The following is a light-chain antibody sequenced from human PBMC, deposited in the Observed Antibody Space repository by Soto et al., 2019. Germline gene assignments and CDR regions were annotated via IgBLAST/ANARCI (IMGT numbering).Light chain of an antibody. V-gene: IGLV2-11*01. J-gene: IGLJ1*01. CDR3: CPHAGSYTCRV. CDR2: DVT. CDR1: SSDVCGSDY. Sequence: QSALTQPRSVSGSPGQSVTISCTGTSSDVCGSDYVSWFQHYPGKGPKLLIYDVTRRPSGVPDRFSGSKSGNTACLTISGLQVEDEADYYCCPHAGSYTCRVFGTGTKVTVL.